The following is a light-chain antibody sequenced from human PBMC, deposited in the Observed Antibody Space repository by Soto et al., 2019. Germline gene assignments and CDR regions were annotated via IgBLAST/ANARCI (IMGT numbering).Light chain of an antibody. V-gene: IGLV2-14*01. Sequence: QSVLTQPASVSGTPGQSITISCTGTISDFVVYNYVSWYQQHPGKAPKLMIYGVSSRPSGVSNRFSGSKSGNTASLTISGLQADDEADYYCSSHTISSALQVFGTGTQVTVL. J-gene: IGLJ1*01. CDR2: GVS. CDR1: ISDFVVYNY. CDR3: SSHTISSALQV.